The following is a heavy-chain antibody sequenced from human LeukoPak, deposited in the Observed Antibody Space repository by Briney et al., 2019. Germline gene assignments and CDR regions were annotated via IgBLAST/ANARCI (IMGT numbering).Heavy chain of an antibody. V-gene: IGHV1-69*13. CDR1: GGTFSSYA. CDR2: IIPIFGTA. D-gene: IGHD6-6*01. CDR3: ARDGSSYNWFDP. J-gene: IGHJ5*02. Sequence: ASVKDSCKASGGTFSSYAISWVRQAPGQGLEWMGGIIPIFGTANYAQKFQGRVTITADESTSTAYMELSSLRSEDTAVYYCARDGSSYNWFDPWGQGTLVTVSS.